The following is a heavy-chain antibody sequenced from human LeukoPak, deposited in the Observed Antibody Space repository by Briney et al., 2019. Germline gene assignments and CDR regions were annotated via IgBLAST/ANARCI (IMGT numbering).Heavy chain of an antibody. CDR1: GYTFTDYY. V-gene: IGHV1-2*02. CDR3: ARDGLRYDILTGYYNWFDP. Sequence: GASVKVSCKASGYTFTDYYMHWVRQAPGQGLEWMGWINPNSGGTNYAQKFQGRVTMTRDTSISTAYMELSRLRSDDTAVYYCARDGLRYDILTGYYNWFDPWGQGTLVTVSS. CDR2: INPNSGGT. D-gene: IGHD3-9*01. J-gene: IGHJ5*02.